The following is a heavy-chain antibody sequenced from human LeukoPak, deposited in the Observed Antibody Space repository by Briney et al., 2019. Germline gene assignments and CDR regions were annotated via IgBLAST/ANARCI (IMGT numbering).Heavy chain of an antibody. Sequence: GGSLRLSCAASGFTVSNTYMTWVRQAPGKGLECVSTITPTADWTFYADSVKGRFSISRDNSKNTVYLQMNSLRAEDTAVYCCTRGPGRSSSPYYGMDVWGQGTTVTVSS. J-gene: IGHJ6*02. D-gene: IGHD6-6*01. CDR2: ITPTADWT. CDR3: TRGPGRSSSPYYGMDV. CDR1: GFTVSNTY. V-gene: IGHV3-53*01.